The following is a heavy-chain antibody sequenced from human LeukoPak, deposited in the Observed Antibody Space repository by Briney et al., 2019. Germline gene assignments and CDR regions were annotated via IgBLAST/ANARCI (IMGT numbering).Heavy chain of an antibody. CDR1: GGSISSYY. V-gene: IGHV4-59*01. CDR2: IYYSGII. CDR3: ARVRALSYYDSSGDLYYFEY. D-gene: IGHD3-22*01. Sequence: SETLSLTCTVSGGSISSYYWSWLRQPPGKGLEWIGFIYYSGIIDYNPSLKGRVTISVDTSKNHFSLRLSSVTAADTAVYYCARVRALSYYDSSGDLYYFEYWGQGTLVTVSS. J-gene: IGHJ4*02.